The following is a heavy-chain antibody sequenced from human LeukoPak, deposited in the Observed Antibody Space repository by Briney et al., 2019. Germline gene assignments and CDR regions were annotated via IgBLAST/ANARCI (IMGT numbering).Heavy chain of an antibody. CDR2: VYPGDSDT. CDR3: ARRGYCSGDGCFSHAFDI. CDR1: GYSFTSYW. D-gene: IGHD2-15*01. Sequence: HGESLKISCKGSGYSFTSYWIAWVRQMPGKGLEWMGIVYPGDSDTRYSPSFQGQVTISVDKSLSTAYLQWNSLKASDTAMFYCARRGYCSGDGCFSHAFDIWGQGTVVTVSS. V-gene: IGHV5-51*01. J-gene: IGHJ3*02.